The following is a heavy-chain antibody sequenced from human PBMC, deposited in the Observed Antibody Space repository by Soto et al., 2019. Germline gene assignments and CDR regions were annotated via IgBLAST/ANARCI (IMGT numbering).Heavy chain of an antibody. Sequence: VGSLRLSCAASGFTFSSYAMSWVRQAPGKGLEWVSAISGSGGSTYYADSVKGRFTISRDNSKNTLYLQMNSLRAEDTAVYYCAKVVDYGDYAQFDYWGQGTLVTVSS. V-gene: IGHV3-23*01. CDR3: AKVVDYGDYAQFDY. CDR1: GFTFSSYA. D-gene: IGHD4-17*01. J-gene: IGHJ4*02. CDR2: ISGSGGST.